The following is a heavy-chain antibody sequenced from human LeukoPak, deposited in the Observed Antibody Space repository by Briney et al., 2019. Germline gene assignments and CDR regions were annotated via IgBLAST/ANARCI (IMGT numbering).Heavy chain of an antibody. CDR2: ISAYNGNT. CDR1: GYTFTSYG. CDR3: ARDSPHIVVVTAISDFDY. Sequence: APVKVSCKASGYTFTSYGISWVRQAPGQGLEWMGWISAYNGNTNYAQKLQGRVTMTTDTSTSTAYMELRSLRSDDTAVYYCARDSPHIVVVTAISDFDYWGQGTLVTVSS. V-gene: IGHV1-18*01. J-gene: IGHJ4*02. D-gene: IGHD2-21*02.